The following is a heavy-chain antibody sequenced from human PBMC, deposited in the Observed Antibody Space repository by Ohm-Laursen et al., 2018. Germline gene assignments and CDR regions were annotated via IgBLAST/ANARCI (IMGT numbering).Heavy chain of an antibody. V-gene: IGHV3-9*01. Sequence: SLRLSCTASGFTFDDYAMYWVRQAPGKGLEWVSGISWDSGSIGYADSVKGRLTISRDNAKNSLYLQMNSLGAEDTALYYCAKDMGVAVAGTNYYYGMDVWGQGTTVTVSS. J-gene: IGHJ6*02. CDR2: ISWDSGSI. CDR3: AKDMGVAVAGTNYYYGMDV. CDR1: GFTFDDYA. D-gene: IGHD6-19*01.